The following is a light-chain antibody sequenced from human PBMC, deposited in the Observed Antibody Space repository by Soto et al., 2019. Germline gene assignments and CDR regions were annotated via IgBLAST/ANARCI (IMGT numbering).Light chain of an antibody. Sequence: DIVMTQSPDSLAVSLGERATINCKSSQSVLYSPNNKNYLAWYQQKPGQPPELLIYWASTRESGVPDRFSGSGSWTDFTLTISSLQAEDVAVYYCQQYYNTPWAFGQGTKVEIK. CDR3: QQYYNTPWA. CDR1: QSVLYSPNNKNY. CDR2: WAS. V-gene: IGKV4-1*01. J-gene: IGKJ1*01.